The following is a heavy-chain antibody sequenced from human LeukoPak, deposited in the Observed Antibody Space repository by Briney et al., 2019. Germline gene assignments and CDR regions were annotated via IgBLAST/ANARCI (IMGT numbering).Heavy chain of an antibody. CDR3: ARLREYYDSSGYRTFDY. CDR1: GGSISSSSYY. J-gene: IGHJ4*02. CDR2: IYYSGST. Sequence: SETLSLTCTVSGGSISSSSYYWSWIRQPPGKGLEWIGYIYYSGSTNYNPSLKSRVTISVDTSKNQFSLKLSSVTAADTAVYYCARLREYYDSSGYRTFDYWGQGTLVTVSS. V-gene: IGHV4-61*01. D-gene: IGHD3-22*01.